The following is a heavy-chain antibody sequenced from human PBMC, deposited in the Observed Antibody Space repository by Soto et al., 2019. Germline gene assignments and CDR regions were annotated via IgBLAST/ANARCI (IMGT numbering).Heavy chain of an antibody. V-gene: IGHV3-48*01. D-gene: IGHD6-13*01. CDR3: ARGYSSFDS. CDR1: RSTFNSYS. Sequence: SLKLSCAASRSTFNSYSILSNRHAPGKGLEWVSYISSGSTTIYYADSVRGRFTISRDNAKNSLYLQMNSLRAEDTAVYYCARGYSSFDSWGQGTLVTVSS. J-gene: IGHJ4*02. CDR2: ISSGSTTI.